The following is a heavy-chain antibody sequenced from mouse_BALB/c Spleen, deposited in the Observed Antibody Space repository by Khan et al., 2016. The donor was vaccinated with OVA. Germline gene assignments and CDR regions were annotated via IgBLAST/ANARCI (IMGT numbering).Heavy chain of an antibody. CDR3: ARQPYYHYNIMDY. CDR1: GFSLTNYG. CDR2: MWSDGST. V-gene: IGHV2-6-1*01. J-gene: IGHJ4*01. D-gene: IGHD2-10*01. Sequence: VQLQESGPGLVAPSQSLSITCTISGFSLTNYGVHWIRQPPGKGLDWLVVMWSDGSTTYNSALKSRLTISKDNSKSQVFLKMNSLQTDDTAMYFCARQPYYHYNIMDYWGQGTSVTVSS.